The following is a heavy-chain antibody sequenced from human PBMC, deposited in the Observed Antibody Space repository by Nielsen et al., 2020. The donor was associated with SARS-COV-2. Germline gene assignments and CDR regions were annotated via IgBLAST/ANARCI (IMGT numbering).Heavy chain of an antibody. CDR3: ATLYDNGDFGDGFDF. V-gene: IGHV4-4*01. CDR2: IYYSGTT. J-gene: IGHJ3*01. D-gene: IGHD4-17*01. Sequence: NWVRQAPGKGLEWIGEIYYSGTTNYNPSLKSRVTMAVDKSKNQFSLSVTSVTAADTAVYFCATLYDNGDFGDGFDFWGRGKMVTVSS.